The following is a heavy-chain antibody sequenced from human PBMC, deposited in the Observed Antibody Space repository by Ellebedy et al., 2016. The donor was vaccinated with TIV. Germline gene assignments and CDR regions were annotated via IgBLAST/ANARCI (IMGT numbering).Heavy chain of an antibody. Sequence: MPSETLSLTCTVSGGSISSDGYFWSWIRQHPGKGLEWIGYMYSSGNTYYNPSLESRVSLSGDTSENQFFLKLTSVTAADTAVYYCAREVNVAATSDAFDIWGQGTVVTVSS. CDR2: MYSSGNT. J-gene: IGHJ3*02. V-gene: IGHV4-31*03. CDR1: GGSISSDGYF. D-gene: IGHD5-12*01. CDR3: AREVNVAATSDAFDI.